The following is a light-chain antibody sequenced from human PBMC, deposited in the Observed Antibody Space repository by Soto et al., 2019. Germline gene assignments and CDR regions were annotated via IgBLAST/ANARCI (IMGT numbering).Light chain of an antibody. J-gene: IGKJ5*01. CDR3: QQYGSSPNT. V-gene: IGKV3-20*01. CDR2: TAS. CDR1: QSVSSNY. Sequence: EIVLTQSPGTLSLSPGERATLSCRASQSVSSNYLGWYLQRPGQAPRLLIYTASSRATGIPDRFSGSGSGTDFTLTISRLEPEDSAVYYCQQYGSSPNTFGQGTRLEI.